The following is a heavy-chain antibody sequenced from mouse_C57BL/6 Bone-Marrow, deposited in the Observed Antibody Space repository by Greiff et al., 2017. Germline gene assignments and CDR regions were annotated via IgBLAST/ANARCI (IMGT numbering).Heavy chain of an antibody. CDR3: ARGEGYPAWCAY. CDR2: IYPGDGDT. CDR1: GYAFSSSW. J-gene: IGHJ3*01. Sequence: VQLQQSGPELVKPGASVKISCKASGYAFSSSWMNWVKQRPGKGLEWIGRIYPGDGDTNYNGKFKGKATLTADKSSSTAYMQLSSLTSEDSAVYFCARGEGYPAWCAYWGQGTLVTVSA. D-gene: IGHD2-14*01. V-gene: IGHV1-82*01.